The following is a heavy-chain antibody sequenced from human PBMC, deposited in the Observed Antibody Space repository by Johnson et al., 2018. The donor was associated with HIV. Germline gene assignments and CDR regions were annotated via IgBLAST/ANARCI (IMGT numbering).Heavy chain of an antibody. CDR2: ISYDGSNE. J-gene: IGHJ3*02. D-gene: IGHD4-17*01. V-gene: IGHV3-30*03. CDR1: GFTFSSYG. CDR3: APNLINYGDAFDI. Sequence: QVQLVESGGGVVQPGRSLRLSCAITGFTFSSYGMHWVRQAPGKGLEWVAVISYDGSNENYADSVTGRFTIPRDNSKNTLYLQINGLRAEDTAVYYCAPNLINYGDAFDIWGQGTMVTVSS.